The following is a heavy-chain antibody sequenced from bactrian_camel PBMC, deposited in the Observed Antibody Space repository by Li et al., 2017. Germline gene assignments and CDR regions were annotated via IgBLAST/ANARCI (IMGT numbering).Heavy chain of an antibody. CDR3: MAVSGY. CDR2: IYTGGSPP. Sequence: QLVESGGGSVQAGGSLRLSCAASGDTYSINSMSWVRQAPGKGLEWVSNIYTGGSPPDYSDSVKGRFTISQDNAKNVLYLQMNNLKPEDTAVYFCMAVSGYWGQGTQVTVS. CDR1: GDTYSINS. J-gene: IGHJ6*01. V-gene: IGHV3S6*01. D-gene: IGHD7*01.